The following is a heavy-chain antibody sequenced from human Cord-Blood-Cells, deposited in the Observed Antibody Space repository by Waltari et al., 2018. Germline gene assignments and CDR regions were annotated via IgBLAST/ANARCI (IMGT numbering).Heavy chain of an antibody. CDR3: ARDHVSWFRAPNWFDP. D-gene: IGHD3-10*01. V-gene: IGHV4-30-4*01. CDR2: IYYSGST. J-gene: IGHJ5*02. Sequence: QVQLQESGPGLVKPSQTLSLTCTVSGGSISSGDYYRSWIRQPPGKGLEWIGYIYYSGSTYYNPSLKSRVTISVDTSKNQFSLKLSSVTAADTAVYYCARDHVSWFRAPNWFDPWGQGTLVTVSS. CDR1: GGSISSGDYY.